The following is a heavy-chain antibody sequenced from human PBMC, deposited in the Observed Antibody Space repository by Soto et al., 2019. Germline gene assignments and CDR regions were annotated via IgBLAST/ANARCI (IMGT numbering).Heavy chain of an antibody. Sequence: SETLSLTCIITFSSICSSTYSWAWFRQPPGKGLEWIGTIYYGVNTYYNPSLKSRVTISVDTSKNQFSLELSSVTAADTAVYYCTTQGFGFLHGLVDVWGQGTTVT. D-gene: IGHD3-10*01. CDR1: FSSICSSTYS. CDR3: TTQGFGFLHGLVDV. J-gene: IGHJ6*02. V-gene: IGHV4-39*01. CDR2: IYYGVNT.